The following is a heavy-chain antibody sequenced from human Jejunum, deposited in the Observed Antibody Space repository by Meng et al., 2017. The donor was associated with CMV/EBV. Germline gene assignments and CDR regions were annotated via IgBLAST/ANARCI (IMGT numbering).Heavy chain of an antibody. J-gene: IGHJ5*02. CDR2: ISANTGTP. CDR1: GYTISTYT. Sequence: VKRVQSWSELKKPGASVKVSFNASGYTISTYTINWVRQAHGRGLEWMGWISANTGTPTYTQGFTGRFVFSLDTSVSTAYLQISSLKAEDTAVYYCARGGNFDPWGQGTLVTVSS. CDR3: ARGGNFDP. D-gene: IGHD2/OR15-2a*01. V-gene: IGHV7-4-1*02.